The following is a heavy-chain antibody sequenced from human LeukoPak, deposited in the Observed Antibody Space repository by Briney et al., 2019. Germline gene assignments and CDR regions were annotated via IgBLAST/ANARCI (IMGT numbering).Heavy chain of an antibody. J-gene: IGHJ4*02. CDR2: VSGSGVKR. D-gene: IGHD5-18*01. CDR1: GFTFSSHG. Sequence: GGSLTLSCAASGFTFSSHGVSWVRPPPGKGLDGVSAVSGSGVKRYYADSVMGRLIISRDNSNKKLYLQMNSLRAEDTSVYYCAREYSCGHPDYWGQGTLVTVSS. CDR3: AREYSCGHPDY. V-gene: IGHV3-23*01.